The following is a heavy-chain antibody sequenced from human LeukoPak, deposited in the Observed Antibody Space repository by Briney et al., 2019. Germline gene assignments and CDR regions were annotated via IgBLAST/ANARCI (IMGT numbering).Heavy chain of an antibody. Sequence: PSETLSLTCTVSGGSISSSSYYWGWIRQPPGKGLEWIGSIYYSGSTYYNPSLKSRVTISVDTSKNQFSLKLSSVTAADTAVYYCARAYEDYRLDYWGQGTLVTVSS. J-gene: IGHJ4*02. CDR1: GGSISSSSYY. CDR2: IYYSGST. V-gene: IGHV4-39*07. D-gene: IGHD4-11*01. CDR3: ARAYEDYRLDY.